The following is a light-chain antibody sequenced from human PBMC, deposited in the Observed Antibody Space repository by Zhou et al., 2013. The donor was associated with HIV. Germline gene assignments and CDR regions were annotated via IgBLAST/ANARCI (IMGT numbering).Light chain of an antibody. V-gene: IGKV1-13*02. Sequence: IHLTQSPSSLSPSIGDRVTITCRASQGISRALAWYQQKPEKPPKVLIYDASSLKSGVPSRFSGSGSGTDFTLTISSLQPEDFATYYCQQFDSYPITFGQGTR. CDR1: QGISRA. CDR3: QQFDSYPIT. CDR2: DAS. J-gene: IGKJ5*01.